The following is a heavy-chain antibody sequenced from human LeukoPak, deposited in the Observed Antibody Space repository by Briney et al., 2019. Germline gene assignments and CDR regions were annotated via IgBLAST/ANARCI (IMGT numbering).Heavy chain of an antibody. CDR3: ARDRIAAAGSDY. D-gene: IGHD6-13*01. J-gene: IGHJ4*02. Sequence: GGSLRLSCAASGFTFSSYSMNWVRQAPGKGLEWVSSISSSSSYIYYADSVKGRFTISRDNAKNSLYLQMNSLRAEDTAVYYCARDRIAAAGSDYWGQGTLVTVSS. CDR2: ISSSSSYI. V-gene: IGHV3-21*01. CDR1: GFTFSSYS.